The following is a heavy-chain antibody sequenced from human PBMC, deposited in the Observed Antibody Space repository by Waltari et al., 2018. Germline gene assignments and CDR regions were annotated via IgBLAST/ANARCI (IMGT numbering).Heavy chain of an antibody. CDR1: GYRFTDYH. V-gene: IGHV1-2*02. D-gene: IGHD1-26*01. CDR2: INPKKGDT. CDR3: ARDPGPLVGAPDY. Sequence: QVQLVQSGTEVKKPGASVKVSCQASGYRFTDYHLHWVRQTPGQGLEWLGRINPKKGDTSYAQKFLGRVTMTRDTSINTVYMDLSGLRSDDTAVFYCARDPGPLVGAPDYWGQGTLVTVSS. J-gene: IGHJ4*02.